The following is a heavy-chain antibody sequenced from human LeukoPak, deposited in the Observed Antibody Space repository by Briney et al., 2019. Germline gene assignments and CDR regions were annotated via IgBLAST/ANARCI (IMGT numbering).Heavy chain of an antibody. CDR3: ARSGPISLRF. D-gene: IGHD2/OR15-2a*01. CDR1: GYSFTDYD. Sequence: ASVKVSCKASGYSFTDYDIHWVRQATGQGLEWMGWMNPKTDNTEYAQKFQGRVTLTWTTSISTAYMELSSLKSEDTAVYFCARSGPISLRFWGQGTLVTVSS. V-gene: IGHV1-8*01. CDR2: MNPKTDNT. J-gene: IGHJ4*02.